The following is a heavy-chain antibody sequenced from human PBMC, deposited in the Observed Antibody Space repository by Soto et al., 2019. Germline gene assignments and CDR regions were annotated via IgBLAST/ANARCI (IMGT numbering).Heavy chain of an antibody. CDR1: GGSISSSSYY. CDR2: IYYSGST. Sequence: SETLSLTCTVSGGSISSSSYYWGWIRQPPGKGLEWIGSIYYSGSTYYNPSLKSRVTISADTSKNQFSLKLSSVTAADTAVYYCARVYDSSGYYPSWFDPWGQGTLVTVSS. J-gene: IGHJ5*02. V-gene: IGHV4-39*01. D-gene: IGHD3-22*01. CDR3: ARVYDSSGYYPSWFDP.